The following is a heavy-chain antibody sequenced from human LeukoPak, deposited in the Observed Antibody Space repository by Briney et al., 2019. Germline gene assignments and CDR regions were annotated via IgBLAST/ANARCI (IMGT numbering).Heavy chain of an antibody. CDR1: GGTFSSYA. D-gene: IGHD4-17*01. CDR2: IIPIFGTA. CDR3: ARGRPDDYGDFRGFFDY. V-gene: IGHV1-69*06. J-gene: IGHJ4*02. Sequence: SVKVSCKASGGTFSSYAISWVRQAPGQGLEWMGGIIPIFGTANYAQKFQGRVTITADKSTSTAYMELSSLRSEDTAVYHCARGRPDDYGDFRGFFDYWGQGTLVTVSS.